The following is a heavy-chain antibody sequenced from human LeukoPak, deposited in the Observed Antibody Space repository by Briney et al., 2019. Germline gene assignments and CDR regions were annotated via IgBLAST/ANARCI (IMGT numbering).Heavy chain of an antibody. Sequence: ASVKVSCKASGGTFSSYAISWVRQAPGQGLGWMGGIIPIFGTAKYAQKFQGRVTITADESTSTAYMELSSLRSEDTAVYYCASSGEITSSLYYFDYWGQGTLVTVSS. V-gene: IGHV1-69*13. CDR1: GGTFSSYA. CDR2: IIPIFGTA. J-gene: IGHJ4*02. CDR3: ASSGEITSSLYYFDY. D-gene: IGHD3-3*01.